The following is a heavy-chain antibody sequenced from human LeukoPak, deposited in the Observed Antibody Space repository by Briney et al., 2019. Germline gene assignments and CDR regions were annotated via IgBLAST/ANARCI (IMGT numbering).Heavy chain of an antibody. CDR3: ARDVPYAFDI. Sequence: PGGSLRLSCSASGFTFSSYSMNWVGQAPAKGLEWVSCISSSSSYIYYAHSVKGRFTISRDNAKNSLYLQMNSLRAEDTAVYYCARDVPYAFDIWGQGTIVTVSS. CDR1: GFTFSSYS. CDR2: ISSSSSYI. J-gene: IGHJ3*02. D-gene: IGHD2-2*01. V-gene: IGHV3-21*01.